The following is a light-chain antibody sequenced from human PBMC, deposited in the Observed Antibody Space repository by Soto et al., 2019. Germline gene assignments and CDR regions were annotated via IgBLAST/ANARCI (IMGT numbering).Light chain of an antibody. CDR1: QSISVY. V-gene: IGKV3-11*01. CDR3: QQRYDWPQT. Sequence: EIVLTQSPATLSLSPGERATLSCRASQSISVYLAWYQHKPGQAPRLLMYDAYNKATGIPARFSGSGSGTDFTLTISSLEPEDFAVYYCQQRYDWPQTFGQGTKLEIK. CDR2: DAY. J-gene: IGKJ2*01.